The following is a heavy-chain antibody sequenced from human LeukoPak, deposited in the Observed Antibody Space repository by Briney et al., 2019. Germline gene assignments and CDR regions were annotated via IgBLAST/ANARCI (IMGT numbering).Heavy chain of an antibody. D-gene: IGHD3-22*01. CDR3: TTASFTYYYDSSGYLVLDYFDY. V-gene: IGHV3-15*01. CDR1: GFTFSNAW. Sequence: GGSLRLSCAASGFTFSNAWMSWVRQAPGKGLEWVGRIKSKTDGGTTDYAAPVKGRFTISRDDSKNTLYLQMNSLKTEDTAVYYCTTASFTYYYDSSGYLVLDYFDYWGQGTLVTVSS. CDR2: IKSKTDGGTT. J-gene: IGHJ4*02.